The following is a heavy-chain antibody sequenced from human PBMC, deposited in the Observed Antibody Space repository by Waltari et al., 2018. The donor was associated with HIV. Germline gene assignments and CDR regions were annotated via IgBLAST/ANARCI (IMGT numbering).Heavy chain of an antibody. CDR1: GFTFSDYY. J-gene: IGHJ4*02. CDR2: IRSSISYT. Sequence: QVQLVESGGGLVKPGGSLRLSCAASGFTFSDYYMSWIRQAPGKGCGWVSYIRSSISYTNDADAVKGRFTISRDNAKNSLYLQMNSLRAEDTAVYYCARGSVNRPPDYWGQGTLVTVSS. CDR3: ARGSVNRPPDY. V-gene: IGHV3-11*05.